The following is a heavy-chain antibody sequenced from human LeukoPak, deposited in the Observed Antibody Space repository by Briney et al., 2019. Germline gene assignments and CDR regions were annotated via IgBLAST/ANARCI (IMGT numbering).Heavy chain of an antibody. CDR1: GFSFIGYA. J-gene: IGHJ4*02. D-gene: IGHD3-16*01. CDR3: ARDGGGDY. V-gene: IGHV3-23*01. CDR2: ISSNSGGT. Sequence: PGGSLRLSCAASGFSFIGYAMSWVRQAPGKGLEWVSAISSNSGGTYYADSVKGRFTISRDNSKNTLYLHMNSLRAEDTAVYYCARDGGGDYWGQGTLVTVSS.